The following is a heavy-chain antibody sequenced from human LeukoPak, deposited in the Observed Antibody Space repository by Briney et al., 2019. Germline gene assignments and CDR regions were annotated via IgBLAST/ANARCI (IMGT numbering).Heavy chain of an antibody. Sequence: ASVKVSCQASGYTFTTFGISWVRQAPGQGLEWMGWISAYNENTNYAQKFQGRVTMTTDTSTSTAYMELRSLRSDDTAVYYCARDKYSSGRAEYFQHWGQGTLVTVSS. V-gene: IGHV1-18*01. CDR3: ARDKYSSGRAEYFQH. D-gene: IGHD6-25*01. CDR2: ISAYNENT. CDR1: GYTFTTFG. J-gene: IGHJ1*01.